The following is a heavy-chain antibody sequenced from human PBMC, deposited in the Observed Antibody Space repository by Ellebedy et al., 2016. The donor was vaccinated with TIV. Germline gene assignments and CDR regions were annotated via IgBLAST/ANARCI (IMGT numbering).Heavy chain of an antibody. J-gene: IGHJ4*02. V-gene: IGHV3-23*01. D-gene: IGHD6-19*01. CDR2: ISDSGGAT. Sequence: GESLKISCAASGLTFRSYAMGWVRQAPGKGLEWISVISDSGGATYYAAPLKGRFTTSRDNSNDMVYLQINSLRPDDTAVYYCAKDSGLSGWYFDYWGQGTLVTVSS. CDR3: AKDSGLSGWYFDY. CDR1: GLTFRSYA.